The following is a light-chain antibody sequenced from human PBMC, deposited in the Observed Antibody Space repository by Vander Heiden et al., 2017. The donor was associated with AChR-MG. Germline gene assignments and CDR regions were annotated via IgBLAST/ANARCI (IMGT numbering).Light chain of an antibody. J-gene: IGLJ1*01. Sequence: QSVLTQPPSVSGAPGQRVTISSTGSSSNIGAGYDVHWYQQLPGTAPKLLIYGNSNRPSGVPDRFSGSKSGTSASLAITGLQAEDEADYYCQSYDSSRSGSRVFGTGTKVTVL. V-gene: IGLV1-40*01. CDR1: SSNIGAGYD. CDR2: GNS. CDR3: QSYDSSRSGSRV.